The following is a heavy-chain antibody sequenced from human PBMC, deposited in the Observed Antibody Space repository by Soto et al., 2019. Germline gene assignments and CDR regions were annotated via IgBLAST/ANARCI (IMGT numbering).Heavy chain of an antibody. Sequence: EEQLVESGGGLVQPGGSLRLSCVVSGFAFAKYWMHWVRQAPGKGLVWVARIETDGTTQTYADSVEGRFTISRDNAKNTLYLHMNSLRAEDTAVYYCGRQAALWEKVDFRGHGTPVTVSP. D-gene: IGHD3-10*01. J-gene: IGHJ1*01. CDR2: IETDGTTQ. CDR1: GFAFAKYW. V-gene: IGHV3-74*02. CDR3: GRQAALWEKVDF.